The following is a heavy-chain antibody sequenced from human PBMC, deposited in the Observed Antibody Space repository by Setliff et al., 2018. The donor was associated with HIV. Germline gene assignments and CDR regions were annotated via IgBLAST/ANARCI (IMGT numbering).Heavy chain of an antibody. Sequence: KASETLSLTCTVSGDSISTDYWTWIRQPPGKGLEWIGYIYNSASTSYNPSLKSRVTISVDTSKNQFSLKVNSVTAADTAVYYCARLTRITTAGHWGQGTLVTVSS. D-gene: IGHD6-13*01. CDR1: GDSISTDY. CDR2: IYNSAST. V-gene: IGHV4-4*09. CDR3: ARLTRITTAGH. J-gene: IGHJ4*02.